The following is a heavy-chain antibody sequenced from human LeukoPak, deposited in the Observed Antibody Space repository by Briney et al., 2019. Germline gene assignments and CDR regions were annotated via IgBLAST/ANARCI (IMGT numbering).Heavy chain of an antibody. CDR3: ATADKWEPLDY. Sequence: EASVKVSCKVSGASLSETSIHWVRQAPGQWLEWMGGFDPEDGESIFAQRFQGRFSMTEDTSTDTAYMELRSLRPGDTAVYYCATADKWEPLDYWGQGTLVTVSS. CDR2: FDPEDGES. V-gene: IGHV1-24*01. J-gene: IGHJ4*02. D-gene: IGHD1-26*01. CDR1: GASLSETS.